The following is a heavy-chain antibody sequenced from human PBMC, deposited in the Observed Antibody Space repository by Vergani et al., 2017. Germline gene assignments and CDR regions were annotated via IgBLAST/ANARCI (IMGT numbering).Heavy chain of an antibody. D-gene: IGHD2-2*01. J-gene: IGHJ4*02. CDR3: ARVGTSSNRDYFDS. Sequence: QVQLVQSGAEVKKPGASVKVSCKASGYTFTDYVMNWVRQAPGQGLEWMGWINPNSGGTNYAQKFQGRVTMTRDTSISTAYMELSNLISDDTAVYYCARVGTSSNRDYFDSWGQGTLVTVSS. V-gene: IGHV1-2*02. CDR1: GYTFTDYV. CDR2: INPNSGGT.